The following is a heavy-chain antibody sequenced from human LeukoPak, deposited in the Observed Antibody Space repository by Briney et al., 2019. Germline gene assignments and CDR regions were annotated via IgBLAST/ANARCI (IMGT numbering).Heavy chain of an antibody. V-gene: IGHV3-21*01. CDR3: ANDGSGSYPLGQNY. J-gene: IGHJ4*02. CDR2: ISSSSSYI. CDR1: GFTFSSYS. Sequence: KTGGSLRLSCAASGFTFSSYSMNWVRQAPGKVLEWVSSISSSSSYIYYADSVKGRFTISRDNAKNSLYLQMNSLRAEDTAVYYCANDGSGSYPLGQNYWGQGTLVTVSS. D-gene: IGHD3-10*01.